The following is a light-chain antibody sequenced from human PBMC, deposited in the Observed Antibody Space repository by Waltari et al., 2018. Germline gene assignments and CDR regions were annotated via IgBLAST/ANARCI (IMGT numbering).Light chain of an antibody. CDR1: SSDVGGYNY. Sequence: QSALTQPASVSGSPGQSITISCTGTSSDVGGYNYVSCYQQHPGKAPKLRILEGSNRPSGVSKRFSGSKSGNTASLAISGLQAEDEADYYCSSYTSSSTLVFGGGTKLTVL. CDR3: SSYTSSSTLV. J-gene: IGLJ3*02. CDR2: EGS. V-gene: IGLV2-14*01.